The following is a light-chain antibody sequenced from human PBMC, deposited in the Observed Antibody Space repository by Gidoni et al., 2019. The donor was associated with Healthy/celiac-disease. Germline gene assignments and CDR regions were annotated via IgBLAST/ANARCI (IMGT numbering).Light chain of an antibody. J-gene: IGKJ2*01. CDR3: QQYYSTPT. CDR1: QSVLYSSNNKNY. CDR2: WAS. V-gene: IGKV4-1*01. Sequence: DIVMTQSSDSLAVSLGERATINCKSSQSVLYSSNNKNYLAWYQQKPGQPPKLLIYWASTRESGVPDRFSGSGSGTDFTLTISSLQAEDVAVYYCQQYYSTPTFXQXTKLEIK.